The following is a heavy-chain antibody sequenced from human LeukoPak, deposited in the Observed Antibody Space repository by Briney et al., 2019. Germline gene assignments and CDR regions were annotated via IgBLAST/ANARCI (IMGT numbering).Heavy chain of an antibody. D-gene: IGHD4-11*01. J-gene: IGHJ4*02. CDR3: ARDAQRGFDYSNSLQY. CDR1: GFTFSHYG. Sequence: GGSLRLSCAASGFTFSHYGLHLVRQAPGKGLEWVAVIWSDGTNKYYTDSVKGRFTISRDDSMKTLYLQMNSLRAEDTAIYFCARDAQRGFDYSNSLQYWGQGSLVTVSA. V-gene: IGHV3-33*01. CDR2: IWSDGTNK.